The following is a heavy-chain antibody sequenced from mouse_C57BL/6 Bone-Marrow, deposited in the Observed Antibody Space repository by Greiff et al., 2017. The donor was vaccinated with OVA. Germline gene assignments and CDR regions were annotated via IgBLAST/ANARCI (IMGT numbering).Heavy chain of an antibody. CDR1: GYSITSGYY. Sequence: VQLKESGPGLVKPSQSLSLTCSVTGYSITSGYYWNWIRQFPGNQLEWMGFISYDGSNNYNPSLKNRLSLTRDTSKNQCFLKLNSVTTENTATYYVASITTVAYWGQGTLVTVSA. CDR3: ASITTVAY. J-gene: IGHJ3*01. V-gene: IGHV3-6*01. CDR2: ISYDGSN. D-gene: IGHD1-1*01.